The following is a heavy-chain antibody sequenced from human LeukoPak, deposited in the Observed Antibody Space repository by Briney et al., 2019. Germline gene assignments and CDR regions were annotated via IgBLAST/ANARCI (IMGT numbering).Heavy chain of an antibody. V-gene: IGHV4-39*01. J-gene: IGHJ2*01. CDR2: ISYSGST. Sequence: SETLSLTCTVSGVSISSSNYYWPWIRQPPGKGLEGNERISYSGSTYYTPSLKSRVTISVDTSKNQFSLKLSSVTATDTAVYYCARRGRRAYYWYFDLWGRGTLVTVSS. D-gene: IGHD3-16*01. CDR3: ARRGRRAYYWYFDL. CDR1: GVSISSSNYY.